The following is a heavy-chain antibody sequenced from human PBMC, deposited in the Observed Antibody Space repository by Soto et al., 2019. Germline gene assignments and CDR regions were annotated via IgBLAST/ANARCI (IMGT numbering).Heavy chain of an antibody. CDR2: IYYSGST. CDR3: ASVTGVRGVIPPYYYYYYMDV. J-gene: IGHJ6*03. CDR1: GGSISSYY. D-gene: IGHD3-10*01. Sequence: SETLSLTCTVSGGSISSYYWSWIRQPPGKGLEWIGYIYYSGSTNYNPSLKSRVTISVDTSKNQFSLKLSSVTAADTAVYYCASVTGVRGVIPPYYYYYYMDVWGKGTTVTVSS. V-gene: IGHV4-59*08.